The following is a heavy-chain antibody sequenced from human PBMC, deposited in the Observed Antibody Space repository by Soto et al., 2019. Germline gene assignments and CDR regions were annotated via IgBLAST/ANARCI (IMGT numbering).Heavy chain of an antibody. CDR3: ARGPRFYWYFDL. CDR1: GFPFSSYE. Sequence: GGSLSLSCASSGFPFSSYEMHLVRPAPGKGLEWVAVISYDGSNKYYADSVKGRFTISRDNSKNTLYLQMNSLRAEDTAVYYCARGPRFYWYFDLWGRGNLVTFS. J-gene: IGHJ2*01. CDR2: ISYDGSNK. D-gene: IGHD4-17*01. V-gene: IGHV3-30-3*01.